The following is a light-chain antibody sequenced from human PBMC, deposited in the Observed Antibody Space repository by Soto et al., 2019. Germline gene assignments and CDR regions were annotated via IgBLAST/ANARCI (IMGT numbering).Light chain of an antibody. V-gene: IGLV2-14*01. CDR1: SSDVGGYNY. Sequence: QSVLTQPASVSGSPGQSITISCTGTSSDVGGYNYVSWYQQHPGKAPKLMIYASSNRPSGVSHRFSGSRSGNTASLTISGLQAEDEADYYCSSYTSGSTLYVFGTGTKVTVL. CDR2: ASS. J-gene: IGLJ1*01. CDR3: SSYTSGSTLYV.